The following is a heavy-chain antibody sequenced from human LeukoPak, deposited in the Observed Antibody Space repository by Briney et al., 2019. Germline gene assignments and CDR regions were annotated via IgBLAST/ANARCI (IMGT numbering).Heavy chain of an antibody. V-gene: IGHV1-2*02. CDR2: INPNSGGT. Sequence: ASVKVSCKASGYTFTGYYMHWVRQAPGQGLEWMGWINPNSGGTNYAQKFQGRVTMTRDTSISTAYMELSRLRSDDTAVYYCASLYYYDSSGNFDYWGQRTLVTVSS. CDR1: GYTFTGYY. J-gene: IGHJ4*02. D-gene: IGHD3-22*01. CDR3: ASLYYYDSSGNFDY.